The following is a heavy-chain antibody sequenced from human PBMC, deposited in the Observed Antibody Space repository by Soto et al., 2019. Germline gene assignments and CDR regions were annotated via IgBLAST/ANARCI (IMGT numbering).Heavy chain of an antibody. J-gene: IGHJ4*02. Sequence: QVQLVQSGAEVKKPGSSVKVSCKASGGTFSSYTISWVRQAPGQGLEWMGRIIPILGIANYAQKFQGRVTITADKSTSTAYMALSSLRSEDTAVYYCASLATADTLDYWGQGTLVTVSS. V-gene: IGHV1-69*02. CDR1: GGTFSSYT. CDR3: ASLATADTLDY. CDR2: IIPILGIA. D-gene: IGHD6-13*01.